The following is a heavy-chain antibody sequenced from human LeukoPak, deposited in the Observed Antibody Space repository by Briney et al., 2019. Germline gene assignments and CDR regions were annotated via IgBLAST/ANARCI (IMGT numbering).Heavy chain of an antibody. D-gene: IGHD3-10*01. J-gene: IGHJ4*02. CDR2: IWYDGSNK. CDR3: ARGLWGSGSYFPDY. V-gene: IGHV3-33*08. Sequence: GGSLRLSCAASGFTFSSYAMSWVRQAPGKGLEWVAVIWYDGSNKYYADSVKGRSTISRDNSKNTLYLQMNSLRAEDTAVYYCARGLWGSGSYFPDYWGQGTLVTVSS. CDR1: GFTFSSYA.